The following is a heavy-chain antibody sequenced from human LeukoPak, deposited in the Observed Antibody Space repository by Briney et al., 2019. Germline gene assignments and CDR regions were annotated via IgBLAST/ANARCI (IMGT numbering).Heavy chain of an antibody. V-gene: IGHV1-3*01. D-gene: IGHD1-1*01. CDR2: INVGNGDT. CDR1: GYTFTNYV. CDR3: AREVNDVLGLYHGMDV. J-gene: IGHJ6*02. Sequence: ASVKVSCKASGYTFTNYVMHWVRRAPGQRPEWMGWINVGNGDTKYSQKFQGRVTIARDTSASTAYMELSSLRSEDTAVYYCAREVNDVLGLYHGMDVWGQGTTVTVSS.